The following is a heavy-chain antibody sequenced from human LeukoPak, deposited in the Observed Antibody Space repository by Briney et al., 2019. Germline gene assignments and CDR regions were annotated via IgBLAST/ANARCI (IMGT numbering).Heavy chain of an antibody. CDR2: LYSVGGT. CDR1: GFNVSSNY. V-gene: IGHV3-53*04. Sequence: PGGSLRLSCAASGFNVSSNYMSWVRQAPGKGLEWVSVLYSVGGTYYADSVQGRFTISRHNSRNTPYLQLNSLRPEDTAVYYCARGAYGGPFDCWGQGTLVTVSS. CDR3: ARGAYGGPFDC. J-gene: IGHJ4*02. D-gene: IGHD4/OR15-4a*01.